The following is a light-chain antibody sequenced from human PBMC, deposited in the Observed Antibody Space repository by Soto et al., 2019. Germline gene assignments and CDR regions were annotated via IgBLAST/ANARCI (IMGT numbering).Light chain of an antibody. J-gene: IGKJ5*01. CDR1: RSVSSNY. V-gene: IGKV3D-20*01. CDR2: DAS. Sequence: EIVLTQSPATLSLSPGERATLSCGASRSVSSNYLAWYQQKPGLAPRLLIYDASARALGIPARFSGSGSGTEFSFTVTSLQSEDFAVYYCQQYDQWPITFGQGTRLEIK. CDR3: QQYDQWPIT.